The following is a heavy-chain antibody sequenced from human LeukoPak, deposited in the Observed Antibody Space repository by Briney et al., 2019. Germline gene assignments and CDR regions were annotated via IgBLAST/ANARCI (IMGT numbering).Heavy chain of an antibody. CDR1: GGSFSGYY. V-gene: IGHV4-34*01. D-gene: IGHD6-13*01. CDR2: INHSGGT. Sequence: SETLSLTCAVYGGSFSGYYWSWIRQPPGKGLEWIGEINHSGGTNYNPSLKSRVTISVDTSKNQFSLKLSSVTAADTAVYYCARSGYSSSWYFRGWFDPWGQGTLVTVSS. J-gene: IGHJ5*02. CDR3: ARSGYSSSWYFRGWFDP.